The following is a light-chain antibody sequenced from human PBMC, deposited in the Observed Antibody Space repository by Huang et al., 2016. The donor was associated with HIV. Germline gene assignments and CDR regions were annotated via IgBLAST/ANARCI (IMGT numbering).Light chain of an antibody. J-gene: IGKJ1*01. CDR1: RSLSST. CDR3: QQYNNWPPA. Sequence: EVVMTQSPVTLSVSPGERATLSCRASRSLSSTLAWYQQKVGQAPRLLIYGTSTRANGIPARFSGTWSGTEFTLTISSLQSEDFAVYYCQQYNNWPPAFGQGTKVEIK. V-gene: IGKV3-15*01. CDR2: GTS.